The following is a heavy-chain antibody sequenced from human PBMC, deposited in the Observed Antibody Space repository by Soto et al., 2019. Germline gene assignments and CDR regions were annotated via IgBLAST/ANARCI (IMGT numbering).Heavy chain of an antibody. J-gene: IGHJ3*02. Sequence: EVQLVESGGGLVQPGGSLRLSCAASGFTVSSNYMSWVRQAPGKGLEWVSVIYSGGSTYYADSVKGRFTISRHNSKNTRDLQMNSLRTEETAVYYCARARDGPQWLVAGAFDIWGQGTMVTVSS. CDR3: ARARDGPQWLVAGAFDI. V-gene: IGHV3-53*04. D-gene: IGHD6-19*01. CDR1: GFTVSSNY. CDR2: IYSGGST.